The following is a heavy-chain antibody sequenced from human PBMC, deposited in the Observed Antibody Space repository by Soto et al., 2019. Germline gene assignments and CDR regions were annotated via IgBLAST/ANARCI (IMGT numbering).Heavy chain of an antibody. CDR2: ISKSSTTI. CDR1: GFTLSTYS. CDR3: ARDPPNFYYYGMDV. Sequence: EVRLVESGGGLVQPGGSLRLSCIASGFTLSTYSMTWVRQAPGKGLEWLSYISKSSTTINYADSVKGRFTISRDNAKNSVYLEMSSLRDEDSAVYYCARDPPNFYYYGMDVWGQGTTVTVSS. J-gene: IGHJ6*02. V-gene: IGHV3-48*02.